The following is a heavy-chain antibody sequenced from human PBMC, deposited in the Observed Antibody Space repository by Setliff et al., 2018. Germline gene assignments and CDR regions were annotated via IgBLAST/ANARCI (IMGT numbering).Heavy chain of an antibody. CDR3: ARVALESNDSSGYYSGENYYYGMDV. J-gene: IGHJ6*02. CDR2: ISAYNGNT. V-gene: IGHV1-18*01. D-gene: IGHD3-22*01. CDR1: GYTFTSYG. Sequence: ASVKVSCKASGYTFTSYGISWVRQAPGQGLEWMGWISAYNGNTNYAQKLQGRVTMTTDTSTSTAYMELRSLRSEDTAVYYCARVALESNDSSGYYSGENYYYGMDVWGQGTTVTVSS.